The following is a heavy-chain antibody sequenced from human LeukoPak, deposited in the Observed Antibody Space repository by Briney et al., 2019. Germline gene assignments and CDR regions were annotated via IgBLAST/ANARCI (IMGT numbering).Heavy chain of an antibody. CDR2: ISAYNGNT. CDR1: GYTFTSYG. CDR3: ARTHQLWFGELSTAPRPLDY. V-gene: IGHV1-18*01. D-gene: IGHD3-10*01. Sequence: ASVKVSCKASGYTFTSYGISWVRQAPGQGLEWMGWISAYNGNTNYAQKLQGRVTMTTATSTSTAYIELRSLRYDDTAVYYGARTHQLWFGELSTAPRPLDYWGQGTLVTVSS. J-gene: IGHJ4*02.